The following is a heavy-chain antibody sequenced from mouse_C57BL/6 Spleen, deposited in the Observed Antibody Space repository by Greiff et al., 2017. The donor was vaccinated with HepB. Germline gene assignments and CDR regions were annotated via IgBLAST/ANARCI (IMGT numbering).Heavy chain of an antibody. D-gene: IGHD1-2*01. CDR1: GYSITSGYY. Sequence: ESGPGLVKPSQSLSLTCSVTGYSITSGYYWNWIRQFPGNKLEWMGYISYDGSNNYNPSLKNRISITRDTSKNQFFLKLNSVTTEDTATYYCARNYYGPDVWGTGTTVTVSS. J-gene: IGHJ1*03. CDR3: ARNYYGPDV. V-gene: IGHV3-6*01. CDR2: ISYDGSN.